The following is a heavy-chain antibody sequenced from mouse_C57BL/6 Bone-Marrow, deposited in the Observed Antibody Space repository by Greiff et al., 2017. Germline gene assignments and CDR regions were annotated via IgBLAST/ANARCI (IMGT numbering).Heavy chain of an antibody. CDR2: IDPEDGET. CDR3: TRSLIYYGTNY. CDR1: GFNIKDYY. D-gene: IGHD1-1*01. V-gene: IGHV14-2*01. Sequence: EVQLQQSGAELVKPGASVKLSCTASGFNIKDYYIHWVKQRPEQGLEWIGRIDPEDGETKYAPKFQDKATLTADTSSNPAYLQLSSLTSEDTAVYYCTRSLIYYGTNYWGQGTTLTVSS. J-gene: IGHJ2*01.